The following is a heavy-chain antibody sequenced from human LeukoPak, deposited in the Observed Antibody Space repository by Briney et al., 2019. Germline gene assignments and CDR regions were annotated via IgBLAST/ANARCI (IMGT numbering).Heavy chain of an antibody. J-gene: IGHJ3*01. CDR3: ARDKGRITIAAPKDAFDV. CDR1: GFTFSRSG. V-gene: IGHV3-23*01. CDR2: ISASGGRT. D-gene: IGHD6-6*01. Sequence: GGSLRLSCAASGFTFSRSGMSWFRQAPGKGLEWVSAISASGGRTYYADSVGGRFAISRDNSRNTLYLQMNNLRAEDTAIYFCARDKGRITIAAPKDAFDVWGQGTTVTVRS.